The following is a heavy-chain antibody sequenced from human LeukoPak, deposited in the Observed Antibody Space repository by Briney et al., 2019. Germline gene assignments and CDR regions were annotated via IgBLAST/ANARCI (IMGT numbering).Heavy chain of an antibody. CDR3: ARDRYPSPREYDYVWGTHRYDALDV. CDR2: ISGSGGST. Sequence: PGGSLRLSCAASGFTFSSYAMSWVRQAPGKGLEWVSAISGSGGSTYYADSVKGRFTISRDNAKSSMFLQMNSLRVMDTAVYYCARDRYPSPREYDYVWGTHRYDALDVWGQGTAVTVSS. J-gene: IGHJ3*01. D-gene: IGHD3-16*02. V-gene: IGHV3-23*01. CDR1: GFTFSSYA.